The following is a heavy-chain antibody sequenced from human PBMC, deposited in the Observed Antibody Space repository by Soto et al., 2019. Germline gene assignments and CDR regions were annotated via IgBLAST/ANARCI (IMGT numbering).Heavy chain of an antibody. Sequence: EVQLLESGGGLVQPGGSLRLSCAASGFTFSSYAMSWVRQAPGKGLEWVSAISGSGGSTYYADSVKGRFTISSDNSKNTLYLQMNSLRGEDTAVYYCAKRYGDIVVVVAATWYFDYWGQGTLVTVSS. V-gene: IGHV3-23*01. J-gene: IGHJ4*02. CDR3: AKRYGDIVVVVAATWYFDY. D-gene: IGHD2-15*01. CDR2: ISGSGGST. CDR1: GFTFSSYA.